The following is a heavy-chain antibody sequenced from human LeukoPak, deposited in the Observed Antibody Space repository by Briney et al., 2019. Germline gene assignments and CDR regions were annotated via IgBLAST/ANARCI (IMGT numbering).Heavy chain of an antibody. CDR1: GFTFGHYW. Sequence: PGGSLRLSCAASGFTFGHYWMSWVRQAPGKGLEWVANIKQDGSEKYYVDSVKGRFTISRDNAKNSLYLQMNSLRAEDTAVYYCAREPRSGSYFDYWGQGTLVTVSS. V-gene: IGHV3-7*01. CDR3: AREPRSGSYFDY. J-gene: IGHJ4*02. CDR2: IKQDGSEK. D-gene: IGHD1-26*01.